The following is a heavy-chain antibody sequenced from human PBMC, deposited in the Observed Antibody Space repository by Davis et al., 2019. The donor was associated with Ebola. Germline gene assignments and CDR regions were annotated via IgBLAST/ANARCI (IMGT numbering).Heavy chain of an antibody. CDR3: ARTSIVGTTTTASDI. J-gene: IGHJ3*02. V-gene: IGHV1-18*01. Sequence: ASVKVSCKASGYTFKNYAISWVRQAPGQGLEWMGWISAYNGNTNYAQILQGRVTMTTDTFTGTAYMELRSLRSDDTAVYFCARTSIVGTTTTASDIWGQGTKVTVSS. D-gene: IGHD1-26*01. CDR1: GYTFKNYA. CDR2: ISAYNGNT.